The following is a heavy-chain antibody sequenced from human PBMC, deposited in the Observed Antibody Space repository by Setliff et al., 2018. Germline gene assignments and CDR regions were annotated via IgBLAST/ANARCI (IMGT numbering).Heavy chain of an antibody. Sequence: SETLSLTCTVSGGPISSYFWSWIRQPPGKGLEWTGYIYYSGSTNYNPSLKSRVTISVDTSKNQFSLKLSSVTAADTAVYYCARLPNYVWGSPVDYWGQGTLVTVSS. J-gene: IGHJ4*02. D-gene: IGHD3-16*01. CDR2: IYYSGST. CDR3: ARLPNYVWGSPVDY. CDR1: GGPISSYF. V-gene: IGHV4-59*08.